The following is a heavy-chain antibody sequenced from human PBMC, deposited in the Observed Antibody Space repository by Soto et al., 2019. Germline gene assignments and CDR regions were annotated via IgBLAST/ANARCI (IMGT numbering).Heavy chain of an antibody. CDR2: LPEIGTNT. CDR3: WNNSGVGATWYFDY. D-gene: IGHD1-26*01. J-gene: IGHJ4*02. CDR1: GFTFSNYA. Sequence: EVQLLESGGGLVQPGGSLRLSCAASGFTFSNYAMSWVRQAPGKGLEWVSALPEIGTNTYYADSVKRRFTVTRANSKNTMFLKINNPSVGDTAVYSCWNNSGVGATWYFDYWGQGTLVTVSS. V-gene: IGHV3-23*01.